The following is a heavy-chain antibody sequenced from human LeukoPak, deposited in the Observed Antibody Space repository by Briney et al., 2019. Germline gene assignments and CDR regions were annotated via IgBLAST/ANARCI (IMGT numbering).Heavy chain of an antibody. J-gene: IGHJ4*02. CDR1: GGSISSSSYY. D-gene: IGHD3-22*01. V-gene: IGHV4-39*07. Sequence: SETLSLTCTVSGGSISSSSYYWGWIRQPPGKGLEWIGSIYYSGSTYYKPSLKSRVTISVDTSKNQFSLKLSSVTAADTAVYYCARDRHKYNYDGSGYPPYWGQGTLVTVSS. CDR3: ARDRHKYNYDGSGYPPY. CDR2: IYYSGST.